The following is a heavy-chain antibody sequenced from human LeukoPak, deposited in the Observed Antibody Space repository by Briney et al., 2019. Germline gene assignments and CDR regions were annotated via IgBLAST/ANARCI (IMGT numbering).Heavy chain of an antibody. Sequence: GGSLRLSCAASGFTFSSYSMNWVRQAPGKGLEWVSYIGSSSSTLYYADSVKGRFTISRDNAKNSLYLQMNSLRAEDTAIYYCTRVGYIDEGIDYWGQGTLVTVSS. CDR3: TRVGYIDEGIDY. J-gene: IGHJ4*02. V-gene: IGHV3-48*04. CDR2: IGSSSSTL. CDR1: GFTFSSYS. D-gene: IGHD5-24*01.